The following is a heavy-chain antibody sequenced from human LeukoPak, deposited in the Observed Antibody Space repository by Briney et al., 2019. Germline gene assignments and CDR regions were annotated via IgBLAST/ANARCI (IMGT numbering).Heavy chain of an antibody. CDR3: VRPDRIFGVPAAFDA. CDR2: IIPKYSAS. CDR1: GGSFSDWP. J-gene: IGHJ3*01. V-gene: IGHV1-69*13. Sequence: ASVKVSCKASGGSFSDWPINWVRQAPGQGLEWLGGIIPKYSASSYAQAFQGRVTITADESTNTVYMEVSGLRPDDTAVYYCVRPDRIFGVPAAFDAWGQGTLVAVSS. D-gene: IGHD3-3*02.